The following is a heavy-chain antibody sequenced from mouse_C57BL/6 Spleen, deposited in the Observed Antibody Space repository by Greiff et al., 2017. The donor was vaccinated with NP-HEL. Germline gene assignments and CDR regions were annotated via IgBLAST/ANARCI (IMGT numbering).Heavy chain of an antibody. V-gene: IGHV5-4*03. CDR3: ASASYYSNAYYFDY. CDR1: GFTFSSYA. Sequence: EVKLLESGGGLVKPGASLKLSCAASGFTFSSYAMSWVRQTPEQRLEWVATISDGGSYTYYTDNVKGRFTISRDNAKNNLYLQMSHQKSEYTAMYDCASASYYSNAYYFDYWGQGTTLTVSS. D-gene: IGHD2-5*01. J-gene: IGHJ2*01. CDR2: ISDGGSYT.